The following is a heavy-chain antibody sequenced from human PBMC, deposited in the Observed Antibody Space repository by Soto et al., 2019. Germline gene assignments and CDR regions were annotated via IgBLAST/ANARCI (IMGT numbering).Heavy chain of an antibody. V-gene: IGHV3-30*18. CDR1: GFTFSSHG. CDR2: IPYDGSHQ. Sequence: QVHLVESGGGVVQPGRSLRLSCAASGFTFSSHGMHWIRQAPGKGLVWVAVIPYDGSHQYYADSVKGRFSISRDNSKNTLYLQMNSLRAEATAVYYCAKLRVLEWEVQDSDYWGQGTLVSVSS. D-gene: IGHD3-3*01. J-gene: IGHJ4*02. CDR3: AKLRVLEWEVQDSDY.